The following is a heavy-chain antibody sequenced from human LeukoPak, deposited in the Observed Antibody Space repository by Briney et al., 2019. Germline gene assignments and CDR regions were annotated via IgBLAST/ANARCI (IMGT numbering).Heavy chain of an antibody. D-gene: IGHD3-3*01. CDR2: INPNSGGT. CDR3: ATVYDFWSGYFDY. Sequence: AASVKVSCKASGYTFTGYYMHWVRQAPGLGLEWMGWINPNSGGTNYAQKFQGRVTMTRDTSISTAYMELSRLRSDDTAVYYCATVYDFWSGYFDYWGQGTLVTVSS. J-gene: IGHJ4*02. CDR1: GYTFTGYY. V-gene: IGHV1-2*02.